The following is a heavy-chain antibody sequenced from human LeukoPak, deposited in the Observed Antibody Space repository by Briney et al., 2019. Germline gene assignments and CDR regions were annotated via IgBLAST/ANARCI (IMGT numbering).Heavy chain of an antibody. CDR2: INSDGSTT. V-gene: IGHV3-74*01. Sequence: PGGSLRLSCAASGFTFSSNWMHWVRQAPGKGLVWVSRINSDGSTTSYADSVKGRFTISRDNAKNTVYLQMNSLRAEDTAVYFCARDRGSTEFDYWGQGTLVTVSS. CDR1: GFTFSSNW. CDR3: ARDRGSTEFDY. D-gene: IGHD1-26*01. J-gene: IGHJ4*02.